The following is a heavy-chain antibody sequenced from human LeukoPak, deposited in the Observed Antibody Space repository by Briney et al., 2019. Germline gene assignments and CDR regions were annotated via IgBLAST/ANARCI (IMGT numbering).Heavy chain of an antibody. CDR1: GGSISSYY. D-gene: IGHD7-27*01. J-gene: IGHJ4*02. V-gene: IGHV4-59*08. CDR3: ATMILTGDRGRGYYDY. Sequence: PSETLSLTCTVSGGSISSYYWSWIRQPPGKGLEWIGYIYYSGSTNYNPSLKSRVTISVDTSKNQFSLKLSSVTAADTAVYYCATMILTGDRGRGYYDYWGQGTLVTVSS. CDR2: IYYSGST.